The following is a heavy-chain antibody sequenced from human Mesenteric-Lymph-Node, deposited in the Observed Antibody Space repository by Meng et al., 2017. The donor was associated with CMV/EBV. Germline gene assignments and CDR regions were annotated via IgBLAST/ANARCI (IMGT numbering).Heavy chain of an antibody. CDR3: ARGSDIPVNNY. J-gene: IGHJ4*02. CDR1: DWSFSGYY. V-gene: IGHV4-34*01. Sequence: QVQLQQWGAGLLKPSEALSFTCAVYDWSFSGYYWSGFRQPPGKGLEWIGEINHNGVPHYNPSLKSRVTISLDRSKNQFSLKLSSVTAEDTAVYYCARGSDIPVNNYWGQGTLVTVSS. D-gene: IGHD2-15*01. CDR2: INHNGVP.